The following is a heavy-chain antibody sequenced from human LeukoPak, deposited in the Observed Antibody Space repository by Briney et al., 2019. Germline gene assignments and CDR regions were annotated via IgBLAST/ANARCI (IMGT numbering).Heavy chain of an antibody. Sequence: PGGSLRLSCAASGFTFSAYSMNWVRQAPGKGLEWVSSISSSSSYIYYADSVKGRFTISRDNAKNSLYLQMNSLRAEDTAVYYCAREGCGSSSTSCYQSGVWFDPWGQGTLVTVSS. V-gene: IGHV3-21*01. CDR3: AREGCGSSSTSCYQSGVWFDP. CDR2: ISSSSSYI. J-gene: IGHJ5*02. CDR1: GFTFSAYS. D-gene: IGHD2-2*01.